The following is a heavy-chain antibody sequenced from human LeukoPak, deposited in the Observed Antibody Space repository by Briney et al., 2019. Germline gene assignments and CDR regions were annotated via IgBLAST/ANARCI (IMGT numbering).Heavy chain of an antibody. D-gene: IGHD3-3*01. J-gene: IGHJ6*03. CDR2: IRNDGSNK. CDR1: GFTFSKHG. Sequence: GGSLRLSCAASGFTFSKHGMHWVRQAPGKGLEWVAFIRNDGSNKYYRDSVKGRFTISRDNSKNSLYLQMNSLRTEDTALYYCAKEGYYDFWSGSPPHYYYYYMDVWGKGTTVTVSS. CDR3: AKEGYYDFWSGSPPHYYYYYMDV. V-gene: IGHV3-30*02.